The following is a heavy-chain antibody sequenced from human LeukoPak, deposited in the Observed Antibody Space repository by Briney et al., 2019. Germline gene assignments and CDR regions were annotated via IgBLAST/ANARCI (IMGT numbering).Heavy chain of an antibody. CDR1: GFTVSSNS. Sequence: PGGSLRLSCTVSGFTVSSNSMSWVRQAPGKGLEWVSFIYSDNTHYSDSVQGRFTISRDNAKNSLYLQMNSLRAEDTAVYYCASSAMVRGFFDYWGQGTLVTVSS. V-gene: IGHV3-53*01. CDR2: IYSDNT. J-gene: IGHJ4*02. CDR3: ASSAMVRGFFDY. D-gene: IGHD3-10*01.